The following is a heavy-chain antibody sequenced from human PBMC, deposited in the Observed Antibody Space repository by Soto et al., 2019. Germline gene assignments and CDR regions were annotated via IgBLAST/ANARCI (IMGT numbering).Heavy chain of an antibody. CDR2: IYYSGST. J-gene: IGHJ1*01. V-gene: IGHV4-59*01. CDR1: GGSISSYY. Sequence: SETLSLTCTVSGGSISSYYWSWIRQPPGKGLEWIGYIYYSGSTNYNPSLKSRVTIPVDTSKNKFSLKLSSVTAADTAVYYCARENYYDSSGYDSGYSQHWGQGTLVTVSS. CDR3: ARENYYDSSGYDSGYSQH. D-gene: IGHD3-22*01.